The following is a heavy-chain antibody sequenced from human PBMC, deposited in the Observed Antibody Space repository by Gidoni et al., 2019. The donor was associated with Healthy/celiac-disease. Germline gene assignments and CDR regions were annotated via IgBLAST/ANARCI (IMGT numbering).Heavy chain of an antibody. CDR3: TRLPPERRGLTPFDS. CDR2: IKSQRYGGTP. Sequence: EAQLVESGGGLVQPGRSLSLSCRGSAFTFRDYAMTWVRQAPGKGLEWVGFIKSQRYGGTPEYAASVKGRFTISRDDSNSVAYLQMNSLRAEDTALYYCTRLPPERRGLTPFDSWGQGTLVTVSS. D-gene: IGHD3-10*01. J-gene: IGHJ4*02. CDR1: AFTFRDYA. V-gene: IGHV3-49*04.